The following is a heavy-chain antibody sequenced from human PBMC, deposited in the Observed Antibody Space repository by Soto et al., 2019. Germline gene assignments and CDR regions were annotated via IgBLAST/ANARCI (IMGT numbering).Heavy chain of an antibody. CDR1: GFTFSSYW. V-gene: IGHV3-74*01. CDR3: AIPYGMDV. CDR2: IISDGSST. Sequence: PGGSLRLSCAASGFTFSSYWMHWVRQAPGKGLVWVSLIISDGSSTSYADSVKGRFTISRDNAKNTLYLQMNSLRAEDTAVYYCAIPYGMDVWGQGTTVTVSS. J-gene: IGHJ6*02.